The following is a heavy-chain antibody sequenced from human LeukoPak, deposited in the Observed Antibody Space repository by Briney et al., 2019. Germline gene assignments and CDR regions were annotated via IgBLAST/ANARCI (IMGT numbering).Heavy chain of an antibody. CDR2: IYYSGTT. Sequence: SGTLSLTCAVCGGSISGYYWGWIRQPPGKGLEWIGYIYYSGTTNYNPSLKSRVTISVDTSKNQFSLNLRSVTAADTAVYFCVKVGTGTIDYWGQGTLVTVSS. CDR1: GGSISGYY. J-gene: IGHJ4*02. V-gene: IGHV4-59*01. D-gene: IGHD1-1*01. CDR3: VKVGTGTIDY.